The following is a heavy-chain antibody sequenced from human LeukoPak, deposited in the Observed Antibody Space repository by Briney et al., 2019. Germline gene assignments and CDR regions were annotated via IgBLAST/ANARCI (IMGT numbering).Heavy chain of an antibody. CDR1: GASTSRRY. V-gene: IGHV4-59*08. Sequence: SETLSLTCSASGASTSRRYWSWIRQFPGRTLEWIGHIYNGRDTKYNPSLTSRVTISVDTSKNQFSLSLTSVTAADTAIYYCAQTTGWPGLDFWGRGALVTVSS. J-gene: IGHJ4*02. CDR2: IYNGRDT. D-gene: IGHD6-19*01. CDR3: AQTTGWPGLDF.